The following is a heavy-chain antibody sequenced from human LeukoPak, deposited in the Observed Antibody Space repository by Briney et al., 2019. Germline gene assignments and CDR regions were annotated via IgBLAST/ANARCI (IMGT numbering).Heavy chain of an antibody. D-gene: IGHD6-19*01. CDR1: GGSISSYF. J-gene: IGHJ4*02. CDR3: VKSGGYGLIDY. V-gene: IGHV4-4*07. CDR2: IYTSGST. Sequence: SETLSLTCTDSGGSISSYFWSWVRQPAGKGLEWIGHIYTSGSTRYSPSLKSRVTLSLDTSRNHFSLNLTSVTAADTAMYYCVKSGGYGLIDYWGQGTLVTVSS.